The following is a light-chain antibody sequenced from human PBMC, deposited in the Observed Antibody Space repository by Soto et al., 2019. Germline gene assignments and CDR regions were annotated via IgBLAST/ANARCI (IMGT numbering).Light chain of an antibody. J-gene: IGKJ4*01. CDR1: QTISFY. V-gene: IGKV3-11*01. CDR2: EAS. Sequence: EIVLTQSPATLSLSPGERATLSCRASQTISFYLAWYQKRPGQAPRLLISEASKRATGIPARFSGSGSGTDFTLTISSLEPEDFAVYYCQARLNRVTFGGGTKVEIK. CDR3: QARLNRVT.